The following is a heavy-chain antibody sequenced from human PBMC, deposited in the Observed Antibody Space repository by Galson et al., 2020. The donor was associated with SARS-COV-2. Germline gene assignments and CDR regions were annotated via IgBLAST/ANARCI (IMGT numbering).Heavy chain of an antibody. D-gene: IGHD2-21*02. Sequence: TGGSLRLSCAASGFTVSSNYMSWVRQAPGKGLEWVSVIYSGGTTYYADSVKGRFSISRDNSKNTLYLQMNSLRAEDTAVYYCAREGAANCGGDCYYHDYWGQGTLVTVSS. J-gene: IGHJ4*02. CDR1: GFTVSSNY. CDR2: IYSGGTT. CDR3: AREGAANCGGDCYYHDY. V-gene: IGHV3-66*01.